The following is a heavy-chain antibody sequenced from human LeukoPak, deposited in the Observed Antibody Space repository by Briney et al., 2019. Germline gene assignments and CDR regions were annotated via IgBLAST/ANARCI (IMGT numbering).Heavy chain of an antibody. J-gene: IGHJ4*02. V-gene: IGHV3-21*01. CDR1: GFTFSTDR. Sequence: GGPLRLSCAASGFTFSTDRMNWVRQAPGKGLEWVSSISSSSSYIYYGDSVKGRFTISRDNAKNSLYLQMNSLRADDTAVYYCASLSYDSGTHYTCYEYWGQGTLVTVSS. D-gene: IGHD3-10*01. CDR3: ASLSYDSGTHYTCYEY. CDR2: ISSSSSYI.